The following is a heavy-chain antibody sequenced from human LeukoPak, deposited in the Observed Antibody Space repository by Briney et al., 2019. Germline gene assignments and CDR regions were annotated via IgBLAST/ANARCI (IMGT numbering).Heavy chain of an antibody. CDR1: GGSISSSSYY. CDR2: IYYSGST. D-gene: IGHD5-18*01. CDR3: ARFDTAIVGYYFDY. V-gene: IGHV4-39*01. J-gene: IGHJ4*02. Sequence: SETLSLTCTVSGGSISSSSYYWGWIRQPPGKGLEWIGSIYYSGSTYYNPSLKSRVTISVDTSKNQFSLKLSSVTAADTAVYYCARFDTAIVGYYFDYWGQGTPVTVSS.